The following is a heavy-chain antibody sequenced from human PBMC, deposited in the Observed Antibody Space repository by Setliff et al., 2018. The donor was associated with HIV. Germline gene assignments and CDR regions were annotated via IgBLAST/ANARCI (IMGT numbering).Heavy chain of an antibody. J-gene: IGHJ6*03. D-gene: IGHD3-22*01. Sequence: ASVKVSCKASGYTFTGYYMHWVRQAPGQGPEWMGWISPNSGDTYYAQKFQGSVTMTRDTSINTVYMELTRLRSDDTAVYYCVRAPYYYDNSGYRYYYYYMDLWGKGTTVTVSS. CDR3: VRAPYYYDNSGYRYYYYYMDL. CDR1: GYTFTGYY. V-gene: IGHV1-2*02. CDR2: ISPNSGDT.